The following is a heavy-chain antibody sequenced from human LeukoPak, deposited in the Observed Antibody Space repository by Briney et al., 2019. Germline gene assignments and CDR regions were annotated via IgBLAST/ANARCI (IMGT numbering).Heavy chain of an antibody. J-gene: IGHJ5*02. CDR3: ARDVASEP. CDR1: GFTFSVYS. V-gene: IGHV3-21*01. D-gene: IGHD5-12*01. CDR2: ISSSNSYT. Sequence: PGGSLRLSCAATGFTFSVYSMNWVRQAPGRGLEWVSSISSSNSYTYYADSVRARFTISRDNAKNSLYLQMNSLRAEDTAVYYCARDVASEPWGQGTLVTVSS.